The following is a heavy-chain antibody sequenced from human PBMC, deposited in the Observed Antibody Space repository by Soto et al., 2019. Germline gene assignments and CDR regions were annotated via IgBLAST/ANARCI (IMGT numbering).Heavy chain of an antibody. CDR2: ITGGGGGRT. CDR1: GFTFTNSA. Sequence: AGGALRLSCAASGFTFTNSALNRGRQAPGKGLAWVSTITGGGGGRTNYADSVKGRFTISRDNSKNTLYLQMNSLRAEDTAVYYCAKQPASIRTFDYWGQGALVTVSS. V-gene: IGHV3-23*01. J-gene: IGHJ4*02. CDR3: AKQPASIRTFDY. D-gene: IGHD2-2*01.